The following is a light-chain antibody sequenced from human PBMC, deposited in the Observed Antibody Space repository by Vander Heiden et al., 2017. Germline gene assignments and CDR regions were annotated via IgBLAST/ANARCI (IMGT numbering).Light chain of an antibody. CDR3: QQDYSLPRT. J-gene: IGKJ1*01. V-gene: IGKV1-5*03. CDR2: KAS. Sequence: DIQMTQSPSTLSASVGDRVTITCRASQSISTYLAWYQQRPGKAPNLLIYKASSLDNGVPSRFSGSGSGTEFTLTISSLQPDDFATYYCQQDYSLPRTFGQGTKVEIK. CDR1: QSISTY.